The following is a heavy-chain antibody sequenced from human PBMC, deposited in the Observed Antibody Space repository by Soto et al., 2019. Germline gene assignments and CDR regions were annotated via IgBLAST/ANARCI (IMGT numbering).Heavy chain of an antibody. CDR3: ARHRYCSGGSCYSVAFDI. J-gene: IGHJ3*02. D-gene: IGHD2-15*01. Sequence: PGESLNISCKGSGYSFTSYWIGWVRQMPGKGLEWMGIIYPGDSDTRYSPSFQGQVTISADKSISTAYLQWSSLKASGTAMYYCARHRYCSGGSCYSVAFDIWGQGTMVTVS. CDR2: IYPGDSDT. CDR1: GYSFTSYW. V-gene: IGHV5-51*01.